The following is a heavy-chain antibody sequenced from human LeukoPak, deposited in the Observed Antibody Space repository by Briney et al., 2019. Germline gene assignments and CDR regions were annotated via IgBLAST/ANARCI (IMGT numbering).Heavy chain of an antibody. D-gene: IGHD6-13*01. CDR1: GFTFSNYV. CDR3: AKARSTAGEY. CDR2: IASTGSST. V-gene: IGHV3-23*01. J-gene: IGHJ4*02. Sequence: PGGSLTLSCAASGFTFSNYVMSWVRQAPGKGLEWVSTIASTGSSTYFADSVMGRFTISRDNSKSTLYLQMNSLRAEDTAVYYCAKARSTAGEYWGQGTLVTVSS.